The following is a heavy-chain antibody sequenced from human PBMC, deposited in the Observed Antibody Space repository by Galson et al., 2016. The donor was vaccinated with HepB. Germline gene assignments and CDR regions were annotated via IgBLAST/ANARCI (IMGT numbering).Heavy chain of an antibody. V-gene: IGHV3-9*01. CDR3: AKTRTIWGVVPKYYFDN. J-gene: IGHJ4*02. CDR1: GFSFGDYA. Sequence: SLRLSCAASGFSFGDYAMHWVRQAPGKGLEWVSSISWNGGKVDYADSVKGRFTISRDNGKNYLFLDMNSLRDEDTAFYYCAKTRTIWGVVPKYYFDNWGQGTLVTVSS. D-gene: IGHD3-3*02. CDR2: ISWNGGKV.